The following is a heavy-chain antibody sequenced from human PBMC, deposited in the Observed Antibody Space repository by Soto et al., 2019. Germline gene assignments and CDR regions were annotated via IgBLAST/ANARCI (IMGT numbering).Heavy chain of an antibody. Sequence: SETLSLTCTVSVDSITTFYWSWIRQPAGKGLEWIGRIDASGNTNYNPSLNSRVTMSIDTSKKQFSLKLTSVTAADTAIYYCARYSNNWFQTEGMDVWGQGTTVTVSS. J-gene: IGHJ6*02. D-gene: IGHD6-13*01. CDR3: ARYSNNWFQTEGMDV. CDR2: IDASGNT. V-gene: IGHV4-4*07. CDR1: VDSITTFY.